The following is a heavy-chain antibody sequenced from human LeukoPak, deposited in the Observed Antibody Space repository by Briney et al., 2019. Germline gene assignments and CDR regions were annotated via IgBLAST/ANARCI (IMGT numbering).Heavy chain of an antibody. CDR2: ISGSGGST. J-gene: IGHJ4*02. V-gene: IGHV3-23*01. CDR1: GFTFSSYA. Sequence: GGSLRPSCAASGFTFSSYAMSWVRQAPGKGLEWVSAISGSGGSTYYADSVKGRFTISRDNSKNTLYLQMNSLRAEDTAVYYCVCPPYGSGYYFDYWGQGTLVTVSS. CDR3: VCPPYGSGYYFDY. D-gene: IGHD3-10*01.